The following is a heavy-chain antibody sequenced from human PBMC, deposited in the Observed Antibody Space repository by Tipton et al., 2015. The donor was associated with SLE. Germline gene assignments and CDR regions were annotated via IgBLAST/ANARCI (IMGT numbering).Heavy chain of an antibody. Sequence: SLRLSCSASGFTFSSYAMHWVRQAPGKGLEYVSAISSNGGSTYYADSVKGRFTISRDNAKNSLYLQMNSLRAEDTAVYYCASAKAAPRGDYWGQGTLVTVSS. CDR2: ISSNGGST. V-gene: IGHV3-64*04. D-gene: IGHD6-13*01. CDR3: ASAKAAPRGDY. CDR1: GFTFSSYA. J-gene: IGHJ4*02.